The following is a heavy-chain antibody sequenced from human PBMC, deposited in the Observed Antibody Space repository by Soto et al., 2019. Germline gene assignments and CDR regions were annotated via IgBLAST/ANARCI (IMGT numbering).Heavy chain of an antibody. CDR3: AREGVAPYYYYGMDV. V-gene: IGHV1-46*01. D-gene: IGHD5-12*01. CDR1: GYTFTIYY. CDR2: INPSGGST. Sequence: ASVKVSCKASGYTFTIYYMHWVRQAPGQGLEWMGIINPSGGSTSYAQKFQGRVTMTRDTSTSTVHMEVRSLRSDDTAVYYCAREGVAPYYYYGMDVWGQGTPVTVSS. J-gene: IGHJ6*02.